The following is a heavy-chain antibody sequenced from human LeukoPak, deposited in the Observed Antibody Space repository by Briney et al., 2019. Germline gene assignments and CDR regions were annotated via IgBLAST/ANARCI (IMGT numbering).Heavy chain of an antibody. CDR2: INPNSGCT. CDR1: GYTFTGYY. D-gene: IGHD2-15*01. J-gene: IGHJ1*01. V-gene: IGHV1-2*02. CDR3: AACITEYFQH. Sequence: ASVKVSCTASGYTFTGYYMHWVRQAPGQGLELMGWINPNSGCTNYAQKFQGRVTMTRDTSISTDYMELSRLRSDDTAVYYCAACITEYFQHWGQGTLVTVSS.